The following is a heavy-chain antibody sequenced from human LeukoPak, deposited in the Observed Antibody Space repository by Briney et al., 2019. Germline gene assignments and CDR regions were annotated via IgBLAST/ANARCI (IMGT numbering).Heavy chain of an antibody. D-gene: IGHD3-3*01. CDR1: GYSFTSYW. CDR3: ARLPPAIFGDYYFDY. CDR2: IYPGDSDT. Sequence: GESLQISCQGSGYSFTSYWIGWVRQMPGKGLEWMGIIYPGDSDTRYSPSFQGQVTISADKSISTAYLQWSNLKASDTAMYYCARLPPAIFGDYYFDYWGQGTLVTVSS. J-gene: IGHJ4*02. V-gene: IGHV5-51*01.